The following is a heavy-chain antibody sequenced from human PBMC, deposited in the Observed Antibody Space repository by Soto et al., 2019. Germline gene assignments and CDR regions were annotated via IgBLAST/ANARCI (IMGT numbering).Heavy chain of an antibody. J-gene: IGHJ6*02. V-gene: IGHV4-30-2*01. CDR3: ARSKYGMDV. CDR1: GGSISSGGYS. D-gene: IGHD4-4*01. Sequence: QLQLQESGSGLVKPSQTLSLTCAVSGGSISSGGYSWSWIRQPPGKGLEWIGYIYHSGSTYYNPSRTRRVTIAVDRSKNQFYLKVSSVTAADTAVYYCARSKYGMDVWGQGTTVTVSS. CDR2: IYHSGST.